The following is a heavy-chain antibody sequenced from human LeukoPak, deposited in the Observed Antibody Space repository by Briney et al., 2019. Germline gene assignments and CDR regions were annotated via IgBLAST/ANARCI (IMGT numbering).Heavy chain of an antibody. CDR1: GFTFDDYA. CDR3: AKMTWGVLLWFGEFLSPKDSAYYFDY. D-gene: IGHD3-10*01. J-gene: IGHJ4*02. Sequence: PGGSLRLSCAASGFTFDDYAMHWVRQAPGKGLEWVSGISWNSGSIGYADSVKGRFTISRDNSKNTLYLQMNSLRAEDTAVYYCAKMTWGVLLWFGEFLSPKDSAYYFDYWGQGTLVTVSS. V-gene: IGHV3-9*01. CDR2: ISWNSGSI.